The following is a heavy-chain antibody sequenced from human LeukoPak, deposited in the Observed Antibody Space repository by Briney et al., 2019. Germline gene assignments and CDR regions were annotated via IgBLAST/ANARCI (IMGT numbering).Heavy chain of an antibody. Sequence: ASVKVSCKASGYTFTSYGISWVRQAPGQGLEWMGWISAYNGNTNYAQKLQGGVTMTTDTSTSTAYMELRSLRSDDTAVYYCARDLHDIVATLTSSLDYWGQGTLVTVSS. CDR2: ISAYNGNT. D-gene: IGHD5-12*01. CDR3: ARDLHDIVATLTSSLDY. V-gene: IGHV1-18*01. J-gene: IGHJ4*02. CDR1: GYTFTSYG.